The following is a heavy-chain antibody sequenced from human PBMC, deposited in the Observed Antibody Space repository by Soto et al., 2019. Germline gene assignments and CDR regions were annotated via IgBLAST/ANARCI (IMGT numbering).Heavy chain of an antibody. CDR2: ISASGGGI. Sequence: GGSLRLSCAASGFTFNSFAMSWVRQAPGKGLERDSGISASGGGIYYADSVKGRFTFSRDNSKSTMYLQMNSLRAEDTAVYYCARRRGTGISGGTYYGFDVWGQGTTVTVSS. V-gene: IGHV3-23*01. CDR3: ARRRGTGISGGTYYGFDV. CDR1: GFTFNSFA. D-gene: IGHD2-15*01. J-gene: IGHJ6*02.